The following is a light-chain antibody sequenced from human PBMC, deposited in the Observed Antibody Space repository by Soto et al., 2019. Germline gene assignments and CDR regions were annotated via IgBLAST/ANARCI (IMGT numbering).Light chain of an antibody. CDR1: SSDVGSYNS. Sequence: QSALTQPASVSGSPGXSITISCTGTSSDVGSYNSVSWHQQHPGQAPKLMIYDVTNRASGIPDRFSASKSGNTASLTISGLQAGDEADYYCSSYRSSSTYVFGTGTKVTVL. J-gene: IGLJ1*01. CDR3: SSYRSSSTYV. CDR2: DVT. V-gene: IGLV2-14*01.